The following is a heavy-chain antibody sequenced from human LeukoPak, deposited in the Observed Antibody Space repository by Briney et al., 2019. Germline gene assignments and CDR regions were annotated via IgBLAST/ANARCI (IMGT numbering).Heavy chain of an antibody. Sequence: ASVKVSCKASGYTFTGYCMHWVRQAPGQGLEWMGWINPNSGGTNYAQKFQGRVTMTRDTSISTAYMELSRLRSDDTAVYYCARFYYDILTGYYTLDYWGQGTLVTVSS. D-gene: IGHD3-9*01. V-gene: IGHV1-2*02. CDR1: GYTFTGYC. CDR2: INPNSGGT. CDR3: ARFYYDILTGYYTLDY. J-gene: IGHJ4*02.